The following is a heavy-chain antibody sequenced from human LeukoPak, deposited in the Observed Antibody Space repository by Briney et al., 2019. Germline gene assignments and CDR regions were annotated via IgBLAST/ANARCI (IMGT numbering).Heavy chain of an antibody. J-gene: IGHJ5*02. CDR1: GYTFTSYG. V-gene: IGHV1-18*01. Sequence: ASVKVSCKASGYTFTSYGISWVRQAPGQGLEWMGWISAYNGNTNYAQKLQGRVTMTTDTSTSTAYMELRSLRSDDTAVYYCARDLQWLSSSYNWFDPWGQGTLVTVSS. D-gene: IGHD6-19*01. CDR3: ARDLQWLSSSYNWFDP. CDR2: ISAYNGNT.